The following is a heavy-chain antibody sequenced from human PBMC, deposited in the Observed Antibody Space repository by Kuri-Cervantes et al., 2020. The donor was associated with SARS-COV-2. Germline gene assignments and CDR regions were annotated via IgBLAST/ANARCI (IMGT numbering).Heavy chain of an antibody. V-gene: IGHV4-39*01. D-gene: IGHD3-3*02. CDR3: ARLFAHFWSVQGDVAFDI. CDR2: IYYSGST. Sequence: GSLRLSCTVSGGSISSNSYYWGWIRQPPGKGLEWIGSIYYSGSTYYNPSLKSRVTISVDTSKNQSSLKLSSVTAADTAVYYCARLFAHFWSVQGDVAFDIWGQGTMVTVSS. CDR1: GGSISSNSYY. J-gene: IGHJ3*02.